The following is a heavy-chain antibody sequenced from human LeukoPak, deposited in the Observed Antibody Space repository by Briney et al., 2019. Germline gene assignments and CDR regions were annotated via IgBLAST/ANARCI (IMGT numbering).Heavy chain of an antibody. D-gene: IGHD3-22*01. CDR3: ALSTYYYDSSGQRTMGDI. V-gene: IGHV4-4*07. CDR2: SYTSGST. CDR1: GGSISSYY. J-gene: IGHJ4*02. Sequence: SETLSLTCTVSGGSISSYYWSWIRQPAGKGLEWIGRSYTSGSTNYNPSLKSRVTMSVDTSKNQFSLKLRSVTAADTAVYYCALSTYYYDSSGQRTMGDIWGQGTLVTVSS.